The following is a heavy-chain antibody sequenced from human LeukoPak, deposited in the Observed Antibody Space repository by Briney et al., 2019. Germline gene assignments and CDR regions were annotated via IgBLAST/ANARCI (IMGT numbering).Heavy chain of an antibody. J-gene: IGHJ4*02. CDR2: ISSSGSTI. Sequence: GGSLRLSCAASGYPFSSYEMSWVRQAPGKGLEWVSYISSSGSTIYYADSVKGRFTISRDNAKNSLYLQMNSLRAEDTAVYYCARKALGELISFDYWGQGTLVTVSS. CDR1: GYPFSSYE. V-gene: IGHV3-48*03. CDR3: ARKALGELISFDY. D-gene: IGHD3-16*01.